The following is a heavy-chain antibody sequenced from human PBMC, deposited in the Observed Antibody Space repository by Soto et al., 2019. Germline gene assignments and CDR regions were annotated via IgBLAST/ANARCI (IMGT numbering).Heavy chain of an antibody. D-gene: IGHD2-2*01. J-gene: IGHJ5*02. Sequence: EEQLLESGGDLVQPGGSLRLSCTASGFSFSTYAMSWVRQAPGKGLEWVSTISHNGGSKYSADSVRGRFTISRDNARDTLFLQMNSLRAEDTAVDYCARGDGVVPSASHGFDPWGQGTLVTVFS. V-gene: IGHV3-23*01. CDR2: ISHNGGSK. CDR3: ARGDGVVPSASHGFDP. CDR1: GFSFSTYA.